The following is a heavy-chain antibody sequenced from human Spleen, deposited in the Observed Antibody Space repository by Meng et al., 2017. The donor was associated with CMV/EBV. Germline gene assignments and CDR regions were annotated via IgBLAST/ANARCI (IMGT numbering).Heavy chain of an antibody. CDR2: IYSGGST. Sequence: GESLKISCAASGFTVSSNYMSWVRQAPGKGLEWVSVIYSGGSTYYADSVKGRFTISRDNSKNTLYLQMNSLRAEDTGVYYCATDPDYDYDFDYWGQGTLVTVSS. V-gene: IGHV3-53*01. J-gene: IGHJ4*02. CDR3: ATDPDYDYDFDY. D-gene: IGHD4-17*01. CDR1: GFTVSSNY.